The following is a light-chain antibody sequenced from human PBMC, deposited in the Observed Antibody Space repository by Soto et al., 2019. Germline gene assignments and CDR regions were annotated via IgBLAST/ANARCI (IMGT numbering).Light chain of an antibody. Sequence: EIVMTQSPATLSVSPGGRATLSCRASQSVSSSYLAWYQQKPGQAPRLLIYGASSRATGIPDRFSGSGSGTDFTLTISRLEPEDFAVYYCQQYGSSPLTFGGGTKV. V-gene: IGKV3-20*01. CDR1: QSVSSSY. CDR2: GAS. J-gene: IGKJ4*01. CDR3: QQYGSSPLT.